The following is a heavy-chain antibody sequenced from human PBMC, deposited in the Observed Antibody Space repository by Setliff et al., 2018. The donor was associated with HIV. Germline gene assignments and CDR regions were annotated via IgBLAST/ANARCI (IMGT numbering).Heavy chain of an antibody. CDR1: GDSTSSSSSY. J-gene: IGHJ3*02. Sequence: SETLSLTCTVSGDSTSSSSSYWGWIRQPPGKGLEWIGSIYYSGSTYYNPSLKSRVTISVDTSKNQFSLKLNSVTAADTAVYYCARGPLDSSGYRSDAFDIWGQGTMVTVSS. V-gene: IGHV4-39*01. CDR2: IYYSGST. CDR3: ARGPLDSSGYRSDAFDI. D-gene: IGHD3-22*01.